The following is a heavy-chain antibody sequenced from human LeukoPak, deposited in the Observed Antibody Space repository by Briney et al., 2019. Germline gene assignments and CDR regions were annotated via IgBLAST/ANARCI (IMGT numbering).Heavy chain of an antibody. Sequence: GGSLRLSCAASGFTFSGSAMHWVRQASGKGLEWVGRIRSKANSYATAYAASVKGRFTISRDDSKNTAYLQMNSLKTEDTAVYYCTRHPHYYDSNGYYSSWGQGTLVTVSS. CDR3: TRHPHYYDSNGYYSS. CDR2: IRSKANSYAT. CDR1: GFTFSGSA. D-gene: IGHD3-22*01. V-gene: IGHV3-73*01. J-gene: IGHJ4*02.